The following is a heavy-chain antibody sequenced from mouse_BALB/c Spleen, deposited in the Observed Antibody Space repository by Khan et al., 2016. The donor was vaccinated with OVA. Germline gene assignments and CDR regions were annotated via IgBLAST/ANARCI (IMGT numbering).Heavy chain of an antibody. CDR3: VSDGGYHRNDGGFAY. V-gene: IGHV1-4*01. J-gene: IGHJ3*01. D-gene: IGHD2-14*01. Sequence: QVRLQQSGAELARPGASVKMSCKASGYTFTSYTIHWIKVRPGQGLEWIGFINPSNGYTNYNQKFKDKATLTADKSSTTVHMQLSSLTSDDSAVFNCVSDGGYHRNDGGFAYWGQGTLVTVSA. CDR1: GYTFTSYT. CDR2: INPSNGYT.